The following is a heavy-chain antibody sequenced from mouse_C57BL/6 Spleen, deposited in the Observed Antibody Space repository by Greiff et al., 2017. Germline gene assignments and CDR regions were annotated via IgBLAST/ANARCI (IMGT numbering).Heavy chain of an antibody. D-gene: IGHD1-1*01. V-gene: IGHV1-82*01. Sequence: VQLQQSGPELVKPGASVKISCKASGYAFSSSWMNWVKQRPGKGLEWIGRIYPGDGDTNYNGKVKGKATLTADKSSSTASMQLSSLTSEDSAVYFCAREYYGRNYFDYWGQGTTLTVSS. CDR1: GYAFSSSW. CDR2: IYPGDGDT. CDR3: AREYYGRNYFDY. J-gene: IGHJ2*01.